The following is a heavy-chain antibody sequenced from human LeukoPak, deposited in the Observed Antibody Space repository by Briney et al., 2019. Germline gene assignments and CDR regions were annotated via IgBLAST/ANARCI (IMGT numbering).Heavy chain of an antibody. J-gene: IGHJ4*02. D-gene: IGHD4-17*01. CDR3: ARDTFLDYGDLETHFDY. CDR1: GGSISSGSYY. V-gene: IGHV4-61*02. Sequence: SETLSLTCTVSGGSISSGSYYWSWIRQPAGKGLEWIGRIYTSGGTNYNLFLKSRATISIDTSKNQFSLRLRSVTAADTAAYYCARDTFLDYGDLETHFDYWGQGILVTVSS. CDR2: IYTSGGT.